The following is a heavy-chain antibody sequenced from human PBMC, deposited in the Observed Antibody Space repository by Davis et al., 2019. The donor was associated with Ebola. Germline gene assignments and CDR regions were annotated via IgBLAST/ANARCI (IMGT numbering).Heavy chain of an antibody. V-gene: IGHV3-23*01. CDR2: ISGSGGST. CDR3: ARDEGVAMDRGVIYGMDV. J-gene: IGHJ6*04. CDR1: GFTFSSYA. Sequence: GGSLRLSCAASGFTFSSYAMSWVRQAPGKGLEWVSAISGSGGSTYYAGSVEGRFTISRENAKNSLYLEMYSLRAGDTAVYYCARDEGVAMDRGVIYGMDVWGKGTTVTVSS. D-gene: IGHD3-10*01.